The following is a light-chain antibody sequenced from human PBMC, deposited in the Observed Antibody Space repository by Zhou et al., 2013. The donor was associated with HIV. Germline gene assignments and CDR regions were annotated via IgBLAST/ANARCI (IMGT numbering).Light chain of an antibody. V-gene: IGKV1-8*01. CDR3: QQYYSYPWT. J-gene: IGKJ1*01. CDR2: AAS. CDR1: QAISTY. Sequence: QMTQSPSTLSASVGDRVTITCRASQAISTYLAWYQQKPGKAPKLLIYAASTLQSGVPSRFSGSGSGTDFTLTISCLQSEDFATYYCQQYYSYPWTFGQGTKVEIK.